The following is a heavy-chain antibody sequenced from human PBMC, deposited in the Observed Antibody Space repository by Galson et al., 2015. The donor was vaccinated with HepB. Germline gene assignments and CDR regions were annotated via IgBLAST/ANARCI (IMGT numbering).Heavy chain of an antibody. CDR3: ARGSVTGSGISGYYYYYGMDV. V-gene: IGHV1-69*06. CDR1: GGTFSSYA. CDR2: IIPIFGTA. D-gene: IGHD3-10*01. J-gene: IGHJ6*02. Sequence: SVKVSCKASGGTFSSYAISWVRQAPGQGLEWMGGIIPIFGTANYAQKFQGRVTITADKSTSTAYMELSSLRSEDTAVYYCARGSVTGSGISGYYYYYGMDVWGQGTTVTVSS.